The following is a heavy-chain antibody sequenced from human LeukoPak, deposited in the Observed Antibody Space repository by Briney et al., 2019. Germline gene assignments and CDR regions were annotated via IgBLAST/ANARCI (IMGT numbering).Heavy chain of an antibody. CDR2: ISSSGTTI. Sequence: PGGSPRLFCAASGFTFSDYYMSWIRQAPGKGLEWISCISSSGTTIYYSDSVKGRFAISRDNAKNSLYLQMNSLRADDTAVYYCARVAVTEDYWGQGTLVTVSS. D-gene: IGHD4-11*01. CDR1: GFTFSDYY. V-gene: IGHV3-11*04. J-gene: IGHJ4*02. CDR3: ARVAVTEDY.